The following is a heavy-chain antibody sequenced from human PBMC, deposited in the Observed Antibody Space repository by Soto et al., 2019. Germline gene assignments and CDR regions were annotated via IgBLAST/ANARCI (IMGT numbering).Heavy chain of an antibody. J-gene: IGHJ4*02. CDR3: ARGDYGDYVPSFDY. D-gene: IGHD4-17*01. V-gene: IGHV3-33*01. Sequence: QVQLVESGGGVVQPGRSLRLSCAASGFTFSSYGMHWVRQAPGKGREWVAVIWYDGSDKYYADSVKGRFTISRDNSKNTLYLQMNSLRAEDTAVYYCARGDYGDYVPSFDYWGQGTLVTVSS. CDR1: GFTFSSYG. CDR2: IWYDGSDK.